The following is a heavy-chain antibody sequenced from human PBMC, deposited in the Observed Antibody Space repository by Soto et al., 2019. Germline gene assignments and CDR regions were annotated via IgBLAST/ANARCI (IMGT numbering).Heavy chain of an antibody. CDR3: AIGHWLGC. CDR1: GFTFSDYF. CDR2: IKQDGNER. Sequence: ELQLVDSGGALVQPGESLRLSCAASGFTFSDYFMTWVRQAPGKGLEWVATIKQDGNERYYVDSVKGRFTISRDNAKNSLSLQMNALSAEVTAVYYSAIGHWLGCWGQGTLVTVSS. D-gene: IGHD6-19*01. V-gene: IGHV3-7*01. J-gene: IGHJ4*02.